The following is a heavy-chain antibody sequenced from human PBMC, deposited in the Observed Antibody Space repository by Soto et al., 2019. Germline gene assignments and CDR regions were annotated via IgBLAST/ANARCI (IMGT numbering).Heavy chain of an antibody. Sequence: SETLSLTCAVYGGSFSGYYWSWIRQPPGKGLEWIGEINHSGSTNYNPSLKSRVTISVDTSKNQFSLKLSSVTAADTAVYYCARGRYCSGGSCYSIRGAYYFDYWGQGTLVTVSS. D-gene: IGHD2-15*01. V-gene: IGHV4-34*01. CDR1: GGSFSGYY. J-gene: IGHJ4*02. CDR3: ARGRYCSGGSCYSIRGAYYFDY. CDR2: INHSGST.